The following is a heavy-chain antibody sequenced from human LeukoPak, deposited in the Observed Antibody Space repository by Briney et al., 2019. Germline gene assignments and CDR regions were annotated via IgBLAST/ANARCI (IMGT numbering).Heavy chain of an antibody. Sequence: PSETLSLTCAVYGGSFSTYYWGWIRQPPGKGLEWIGSIYHSGSTYYNPSLKSRVTISVDTSKNQFSLKLSSVTAADTAVYYCARSTDPYDYYDSSGTGGAFDIWGQGTMVTVSS. J-gene: IGHJ3*02. V-gene: IGHV4-38-2*01. CDR2: IYHSGST. D-gene: IGHD3-22*01. CDR1: GGSFSTYY. CDR3: ARSTDPYDYYDSSGTGGAFDI.